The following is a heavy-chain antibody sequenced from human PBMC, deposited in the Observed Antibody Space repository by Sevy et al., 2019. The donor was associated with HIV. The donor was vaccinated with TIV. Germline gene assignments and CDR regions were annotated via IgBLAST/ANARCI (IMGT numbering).Heavy chain of an antibody. V-gene: IGHV3-11*01. CDR1: GFTFSDYY. J-gene: IGHJ6*02. D-gene: IGHD5-18*01. Sequence: GGSLRLSCAASGFTFSDYYMSWIRQAPGKGLEWVSYISSSGSTIYYADSVKSRFTISRDNAKNSLYLQMNSLRAEDTAVYYCAREQLWTHSRPYYYYGMDVWGQGTTVTVSS. CDR2: ISSSGSTI. CDR3: AREQLWTHSRPYYYYGMDV.